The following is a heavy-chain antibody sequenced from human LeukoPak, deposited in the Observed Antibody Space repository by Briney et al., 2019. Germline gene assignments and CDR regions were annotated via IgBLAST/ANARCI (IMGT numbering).Heavy chain of an antibody. J-gene: IGHJ3*02. V-gene: IGHV3-9*01. D-gene: IGHD1-7*01. Sequence: GGSLRLSCAASGFTFDDYAMHWVRQAPGKGLEWVSGISWNSGSIGYADSVKGRFTISRDNVKNSLYLQMNSLRAEDTALYYCAKDLNWNYPGSDAFAIWGQGTMVTVSS. CDR1: GFTFDDYA. CDR3: AKDLNWNYPGSDAFAI. CDR2: ISWNSGSI.